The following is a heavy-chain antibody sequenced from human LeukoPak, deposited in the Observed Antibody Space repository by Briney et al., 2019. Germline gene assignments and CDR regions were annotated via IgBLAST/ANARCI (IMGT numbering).Heavy chain of an antibody. J-gene: IGHJ4*02. V-gene: IGHV1-2*02. CDR1: GYTFTSYD. CDR3: ARGIAAAGSDY. CDR2: INPNSGGT. Sequence: ASVKVSCKASGYTFTSYDINWVRQATGQGLEWMGWINPNSGGTNYAQKFQGRVTMTRDTSISTAYMELSRLRSDDTAVYYCARGIAAAGSDYWGQGTLVTVSS. D-gene: IGHD6-13*01.